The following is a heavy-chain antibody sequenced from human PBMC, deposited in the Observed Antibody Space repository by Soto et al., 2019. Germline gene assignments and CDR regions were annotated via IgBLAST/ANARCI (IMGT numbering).Heavy chain of an antibody. CDR2: IYYSGST. V-gene: IGHV4-59*01. J-gene: IGHJ6*02. Sequence: SETLSLTCAVYGGSFSSYYWSCIRQPPGKGLEWIGYIYYSGSTNYNPSLKSRVTISVDTSKNQFSLKLSSVTAADTAVYYCASTTYYDFWSGYSYYYYGMDVWGQGTTVTVSS. CDR1: GGSFSSYY. D-gene: IGHD3-3*01. CDR3: ASTTYYDFWSGYSYYYYGMDV.